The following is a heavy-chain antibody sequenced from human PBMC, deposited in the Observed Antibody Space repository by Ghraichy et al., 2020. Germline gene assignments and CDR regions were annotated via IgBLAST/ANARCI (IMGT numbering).Heavy chain of an antibody. V-gene: IGHV3-15*01. Sequence: GVLRLSCAASGFTFSNAWMSWVRQAPGKGLEWVGRIKSKTDGGTTDYAAPVKGRFTISRDDSKNTLYLQMNSLKTEDTAVYYCTTGPTGLSYYYYYMDVWGKGTTVTVSS. D-gene: IGHD7-27*01. CDR2: IKSKTDGGTT. CDR1: GFTFSNAW. J-gene: IGHJ6*03. CDR3: TTGPTGLSYYYYYMDV.